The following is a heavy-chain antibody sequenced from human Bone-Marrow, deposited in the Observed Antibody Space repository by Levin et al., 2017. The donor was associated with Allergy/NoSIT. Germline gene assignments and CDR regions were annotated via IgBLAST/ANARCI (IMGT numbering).Heavy chain of an antibody. D-gene: IGHD3-22*01. Sequence: GGSLRLSCAASGFTFTTYGMHWVRQAPGTGLEWVAILSYDGSNNFYSDSVKGRFTISRDNSKNTLYLEMSSLRAEDTAVYYCVKDRRAWLLGNYYYYGMDVWGQGTTVTVSS. CDR3: VKDRRAWLLGNYYYYGMDV. J-gene: IGHJ6*02. V-gene: IGHV3-30*18. CDR1: GFTFTTYG. CDR2: LSYDGSNN.